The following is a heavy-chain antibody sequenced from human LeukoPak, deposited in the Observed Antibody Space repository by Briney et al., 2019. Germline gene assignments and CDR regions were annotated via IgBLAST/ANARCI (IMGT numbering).Heavy chain of an antibody. CDR3: AKDADFWSGYSY. CDR2: ISGDGGST. J-gene: IGHJ4*02. CDR1: GFTFDDYA. D-gene: IGHD3-3*01. V-gene: IGHV3-43*02. Sequence: GGSLRLSCAASGFTFDDYAMHWVRQAPGKGLEWVSLISGDGGSTYYADSVKGRFTISRDNSKNSLYLQMNSLRTEDTALYYYAKDADFWSGYSYWGQGTLVTVSS.